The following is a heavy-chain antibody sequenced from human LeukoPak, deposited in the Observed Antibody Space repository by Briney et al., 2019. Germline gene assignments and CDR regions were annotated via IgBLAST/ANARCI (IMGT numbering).Heavy chain of an antibody. CDR2: INLDGSEK. J-gene: IGHJ4*02. V-gene: IGHV3-7*01. Sequence: GGSLRLSCAASGLTFTTYAMNWVRQAPGKGLEWVANINLDGSEKYYVDSVKGRFTISRDNARNSLYLQLNSLRAEDTAVYYCARLSEMFRGPQVIYYFDYWGQGTLVTVSS. CDR1: GLTFTTYA. D-gene: IGHD3-10*01. CDR3: ARLSEMFRGPQVIYYFDY.